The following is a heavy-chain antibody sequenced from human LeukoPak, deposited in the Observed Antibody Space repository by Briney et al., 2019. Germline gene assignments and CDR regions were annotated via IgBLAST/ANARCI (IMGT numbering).Heavy chain of an antibody. V-gene: IGHV5-51*01. CDR3: ARLNSLAQAAGSSWLDY. J-gene: IGHJ4*02. CDR1: GSTFANYW. Sequence: GESLKISCKGSGSTFANYWIVWVRQMPGKGLEWMGIIYPGDSDTRYSPSFQGQVAISADRSISTAYLQWSSLKASDTAMYYCARLNSLAQAAGSSWLDYWGQGTLVTVSS. CDR2: IYPGDSDT. D-gene: IGHD6-13*01.